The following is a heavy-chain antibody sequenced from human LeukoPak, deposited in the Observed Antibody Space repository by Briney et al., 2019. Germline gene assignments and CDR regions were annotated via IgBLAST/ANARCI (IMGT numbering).Heavy chain of an antibody. Sequence: GRSLRLSCAASGFTFSSYAMHWVRQAPGKGLEWVAVISYDGSNKYYADSVKGRFTISRDNSKNTLYLQMNSLRAEDTAVYYCARAARGGYSYVDAFDIWGQGTMVTVSS. D-gene: IGHD5-18*01. CDR2: ISYDGSNK. J-gene: IGHJ3*02. CDR1: GFTFSSYA. V-gene: IGHV3-30-3*01. CDR3: ARAARGGYSYVDAFDI.